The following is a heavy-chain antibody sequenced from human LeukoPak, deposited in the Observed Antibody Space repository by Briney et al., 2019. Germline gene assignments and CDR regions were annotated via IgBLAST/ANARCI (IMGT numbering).Heavy chain of an antibody. V-gene: IGHV1-8*03. Sequence: ASVKVSCKASGYTFTSYDINWVRQATGQGLEWMGWMNPNSGNTGYAQKFQGRVTITRNTSISTAYMELSSLRSEDTAVYYCASMGVIGYCSSTSCQLTNAFDIWGXXTXVTXSS. J-gene: IGHJ3*02. CDR3: ASMGVIGYCSSTSCQLTNAFDI. CDR2: MNPNSGNT. D-gene: IGHD2-2*01. CDR1: GYTFTSYD.